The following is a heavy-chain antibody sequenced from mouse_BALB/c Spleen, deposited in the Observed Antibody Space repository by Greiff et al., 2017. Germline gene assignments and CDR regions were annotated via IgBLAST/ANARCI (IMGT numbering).Heavy chain of an antibody. D-gene: IGHD2-4*01. CDR3: ASHGGLRRPH. J-gene: IGHJ4*01. Sequence: QVQLQQPGAELVKPGASVKLSCKASGYTFTSYWMHWVKQRPGQGLEWIGEIDPSDSYTNYNQKFKGKATLTVDKSSSTAYMQLSSLTSEDSAVYYCASHGGLRRPHWGQGTSVTVSS. V-gene: IGHV1-69*02. CDR2: IDPSDSYT. CDR1: GYTFTSYW.